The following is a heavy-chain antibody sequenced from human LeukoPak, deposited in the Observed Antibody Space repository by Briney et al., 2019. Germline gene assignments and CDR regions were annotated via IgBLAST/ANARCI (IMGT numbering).Heavy chain of an antibody. CDR1: GGTFSSYA. CDR3: AREGAQNDAFDI. J-gene: IGHJ3*02. V-gene: IGHV1-69*13. CDR2: IIPIFGIA. Sequence: ASVKVSCKASGGTFSSYAISWVRQAPGQGLEWMGGIIPIFGIANYAQKFQGRVTITADESTSTAYMELSSLRSEDTAVYYCAREGAQNDAFDIWGQGTMVTVSS.